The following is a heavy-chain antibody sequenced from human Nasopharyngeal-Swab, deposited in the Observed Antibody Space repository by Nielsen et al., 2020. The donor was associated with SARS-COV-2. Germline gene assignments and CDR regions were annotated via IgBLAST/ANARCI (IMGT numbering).Heavy chain of an antibody. J-gene: IGHJ6*03. CDR1: GGTFSSYA. Sequence: SVKVSCKASGGTFSSYAISWVRQAPGQGLEWTGGIIPIFGTANYAQKFQGRVTITADESTSTAYMELSSLRSEDTAVYYCASNARGYQLLREAGPYYYYYYMDVWGKGTTVTVSS. V-gene: IGHV1-69*13. CDR3: ASNARGYQLLREAGPYYYYYYMDV. D-gene: IGHD2-2*01. CDR2: IIPIFGTA.